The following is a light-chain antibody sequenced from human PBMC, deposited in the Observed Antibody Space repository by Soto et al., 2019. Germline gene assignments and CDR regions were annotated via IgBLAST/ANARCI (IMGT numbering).Light chain of an antibody. V-gene: IGKV3-20*01. CDR2: SAS. CDR3: QQSET. CDR1: QSVSSRY. J-gene: IGKJ1*01. Sequence: EIVLTQSPGTLSLSPWEIATLSCRASQSVSSRYLAWYQQKPGQAPRLLIYSASSRATGIPDRFSGSGSATDFTLTISRLEPEDFAVYYCQQSETFGQGTKVDI.